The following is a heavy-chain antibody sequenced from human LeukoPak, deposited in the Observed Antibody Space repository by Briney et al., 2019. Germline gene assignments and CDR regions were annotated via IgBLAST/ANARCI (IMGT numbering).Heavy chain of an antibody. D-gene: IGHD4-17*01. CDR3: ARDYGDYPYWYFDP. CDR2: IYYSGTT. J-gene: IGHJ2*01. Sequence: PSETLSLTCTVSGGSISSSSYYWGWLRQPPGKGLEWIGSIYYSGTTHYNPSLKSRVTISVDTSKNQLSLKLRSVTAADTAVYYCARDYGDYPYWYFDPWGRGTLVTVSS. V-gene: IGHV4-39*01. CDR1: GGSISSSSYY.